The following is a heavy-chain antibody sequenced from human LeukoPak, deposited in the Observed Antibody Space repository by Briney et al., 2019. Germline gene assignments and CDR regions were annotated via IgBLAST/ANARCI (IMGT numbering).Heavy chain of an antibody. Sequence: GGSLRLSCAASGFTFSSYWMSWVRQAPGKGPEWVANIKQDGSEKYYVDSVKGRFTISRDNAKNSLYLHMSSLRAEDTAVYYCARDPYSGGYGDDYYYYMDVWGKGTTVTISS. V-gene: IGHV3-7*01. D-gene: IGHD1-26*01. CDR3: ARDPYSGGYGDDYYYYMDV. CDR1: GFTFSSYW. CDR2: IKQDGSEK. J-gene: IGHJ6*03.